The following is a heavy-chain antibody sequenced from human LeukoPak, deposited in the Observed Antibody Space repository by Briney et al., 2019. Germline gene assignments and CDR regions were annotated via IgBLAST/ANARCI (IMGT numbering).Heavy chain of an antibody. CDR2: IKQDGSEK. V-gene: IGHV3-7*01. CDR3: ARDRYCTTTRCSDY. D-gene: IGHD2-2*01. J-gene: IGHJ4*02. Sequence: GGSLRLSCAASGFTFSSYWMSWVRQAPGKGLEWVANIKQDGSEKYYVDSVKGRFTISRDNAKNSLYLQMNSLRAEDTAVYYCARDRYCTTTRCSDYWGQGTLVTVSS. CDR1: GFTFSSYW.